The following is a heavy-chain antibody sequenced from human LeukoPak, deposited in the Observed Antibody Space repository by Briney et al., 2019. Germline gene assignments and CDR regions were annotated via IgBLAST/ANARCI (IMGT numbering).Heavy chain of an antibody. V-gene: IGHV3-23*01. CDR3: AKEFLRWGFDP. J-gene: IGHJ5*02. CDR2: ISGSGGST. D-gene: IGHD2-21*01. Sequence: GFLRLPLSGFGFNFWWYAIGLVPPAPGKGLEWVSAISGSGGSTYYADSVKGRFTISRDNSKNTLYLQMNSLRAEDTAVYYCAKEFLRWGFDPWGQGTLVTVSS. CDR1: GFNFWWYA.